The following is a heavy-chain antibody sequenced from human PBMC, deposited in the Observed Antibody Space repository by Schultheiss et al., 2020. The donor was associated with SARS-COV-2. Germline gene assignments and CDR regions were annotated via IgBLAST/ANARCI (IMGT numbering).Heavy chain of an antibody. V-gene: IGHV3-23*01. CDR1: GFTFDDYA. D-gene: IGHD3-9*01. Sequence: GGSLRLSCAASGFTFDDYAMHWVRQAPGKGLEWVSAISGSGGSTYYADSVKGRFTISRHNSKNTLYLQMNSLRAEDTAVYYCARDYDILTGYYISETYWGQGTLVTVSS. CDR2: ISGSGGST. J-gene: IGHJ4*02. CDR3: ARDYDILTGYYISETY.